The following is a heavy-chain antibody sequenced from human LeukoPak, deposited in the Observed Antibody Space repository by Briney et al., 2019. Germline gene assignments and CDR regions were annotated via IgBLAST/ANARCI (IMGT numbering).Heavy chain of an antibody. CDR3: ARDGHGVPALLAPGGYWHYMDV. V-gene: IGHV3-9*01. D-gene: IGHD2-2*01. CDR2: ISWNSGSI. J-gene: IGHJ6*03. CDR1: GFTFDDYA. Sequence: PGGSLRLSCAASGFTFDDYAMHWVRQAPGKGLEWVSRISWNSGSIAYADSVKGRFTISRDNAKNSLYLQMNSLRVEDTALYYCARDGHGVPALLAPGGYWHYMDVWGKGTTVTVTS.